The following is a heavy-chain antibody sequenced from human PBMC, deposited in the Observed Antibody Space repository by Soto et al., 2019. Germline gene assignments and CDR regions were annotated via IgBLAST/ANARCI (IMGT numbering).Heavy chain of an antibody. Sequence: QVQLVQSGAEVKKPGASVKVSCKASGYTFSGYYMYWVRQAPGQGLEWMGWINPNSGGTNYAQKLQGWVTMTRDTSISTAYRELSRLRSDDTAVYYCARGGSSCWYMYGDSWGQGTLVTVSS. CDR3: ARGGSSCWYMYGDS. CDR1: GYTFSGYY. CDR2: INPNSGGT. V-gene: IGHV1-2*04. J-gene: IGHJ4*02. D-gene: IGHD6-19*01.